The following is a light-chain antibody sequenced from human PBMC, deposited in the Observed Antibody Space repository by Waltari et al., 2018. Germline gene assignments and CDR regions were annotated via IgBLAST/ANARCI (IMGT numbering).Light chain of an antibody. Sequence: DIQLTQSPSSLSASVGERVNITWRVSQYISSYLNWYRQKPGKLPKVLIYSASTLQSGVPSRFRDSGSGTDFSLTVSSLQPEDVATYYGQWTYNVPHTFGQGTKLEI. J-gene: IGKJ2*01. CDR3: QWTYNVPHT. CDR2: SAS. V-gene: IGKV1-27*01. CDR1: QYISSY.